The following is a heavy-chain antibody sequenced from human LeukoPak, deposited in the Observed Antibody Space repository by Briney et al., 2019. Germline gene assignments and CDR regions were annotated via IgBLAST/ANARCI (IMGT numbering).Heavy chain of an antibody. CDR1: GGSISSGGYY. V-gene: IGHV4-31*03. D-gene: IGHD3-3*01. CDR2: IYYSGST. J-gene: IGHJ4*02. Sequence: PSETLSLTCTVSGGSISSGGYYWSWIRQHPGKGLEWIGYIYYSGSTYYNPSLKSRVTISVDTSKNQFSLKLSSVTAADTAVYYCARVGLKYDFRGGFDYWGQGTLVTVSS. CDR3: ARVGLKYDFRGGFDY.